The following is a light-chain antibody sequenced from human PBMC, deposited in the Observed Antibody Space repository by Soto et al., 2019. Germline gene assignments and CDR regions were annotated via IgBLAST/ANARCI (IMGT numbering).Light chain of an antibody. CDR2: DVT. V-gene: IGLV2-14*03. CDR3: TSFTSGSTPYV. CDR1: SNDVGGFNY. Sequence: QSVLTQPASVPGSPGQSITISCTRTSNDVGGFNYVSWYQQLPGKAPKLVIYDVTHRTSGVSDRFSGSRSGNTASLTISGLQAEDEADYYCTSFTSGSTPYVLGTGTKVTVL. J-gene: IGLJ1*01.